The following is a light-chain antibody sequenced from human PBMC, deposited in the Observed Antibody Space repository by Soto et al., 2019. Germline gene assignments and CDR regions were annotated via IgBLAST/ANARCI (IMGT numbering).Light chain of an antibody. CDR3: QSYDRSLSARYV. V-gene: IGLV1-40*01. CDR1: SSNIGAGYD. CDR2: GNN. Sequence: QPVLTQPPSVSGAPGQRVTISCTGSSSNIGAGYDVHWYQQLPGTAPKVLIYGNNNRPSGVPDRFSGSKSGTSASLAISGLLAEDEADYYCQSYDRSLSARYVFGTGTKLTVL. J-gene: IGLJ1*01.